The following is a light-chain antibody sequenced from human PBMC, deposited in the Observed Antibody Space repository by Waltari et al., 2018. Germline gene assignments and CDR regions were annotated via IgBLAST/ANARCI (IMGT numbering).Light chain of an antibody. CDR3: QQSYTSPRT. J-gene: IGKJ1*01. V-gene: IGKV1-39*01. Sequence: DIQMTQSPPSLSASVGDRVTITCRASQSISRHLNWYQQKPRKAPKLLIYAASSLQSGVPSRFSGFGSGTDFTLTVSSLQPEDFATYYCQQSYTSPRTFGQGTKVEIK. CDR2: AAS. CDR1: QSISRH.